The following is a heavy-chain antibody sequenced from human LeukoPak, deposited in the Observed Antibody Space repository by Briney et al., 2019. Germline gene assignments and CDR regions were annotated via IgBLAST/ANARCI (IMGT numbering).Heavy chain of an antibody. CDR1: GLTFGNYA. D-gene: IGHD3-10*01. V-gene: IGHV3-23*01. CDR3: AKGSTYFYGSGTSDDAFDI. Sequence: GGSLRLSCAASGLTFGNYAMSWVRQAPGRGLEWVSSISGSGGGTHYADSVKGRFTTSRDNSKSTMFLQVNSLRAEDTAVYYCAKGSTYFYGSGTSDDAFDIWGQGTMVTVSS. J-gene: IGHJ3*02. CDR2: ISGSGGGT.